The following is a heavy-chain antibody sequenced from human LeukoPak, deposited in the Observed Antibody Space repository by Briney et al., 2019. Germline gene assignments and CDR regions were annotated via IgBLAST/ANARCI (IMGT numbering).Heavy chain of an antibody. Sequence: ASVKVSCKASGDTFTDHYAQWVRQAPGRGLEWMGWITPSGRGANSAQKFQGRLTLSRDTSISTVYMELTRLTSDDTAIYYCARQDEAGYYFDYWGQGTLVTVSS. J-gene: IGHJ4*02. CDR1: GDTFTDHY. V-gene: IGHV1-2*02. CDR3: ARQDEAGYYFDY. CDR2: ITPSGRGA.